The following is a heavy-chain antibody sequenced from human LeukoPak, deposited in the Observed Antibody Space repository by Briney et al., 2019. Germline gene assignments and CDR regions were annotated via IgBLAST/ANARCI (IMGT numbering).Heavy chain of an antibody. Sequence: PSETLSLTCTVSGDSLTSSSHYWGWIRQPPGKRLQWVASLHHTGRNYSNAALKSRVSISMDTAKSQFSLKVNSLTAADSGVYYCVAEMTASAAFDIWGQGTMVAVSS. CDR2: LHHTGRN. J-gene: IGHJ3*02. CDR1: GDSLTSSSHY. D-gene: IGHD2-21*02. CDR3: VAEMTASAAFDI. V-gene: IGHV4-39*01.